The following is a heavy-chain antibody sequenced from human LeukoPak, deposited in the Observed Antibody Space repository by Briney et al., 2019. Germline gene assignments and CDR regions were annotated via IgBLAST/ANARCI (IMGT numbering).Heavy chain of an antibody. J-gene: IGHJ5*02. D-gene: IGHD1-7*01. CDR2: IYYSGST. V-gene: IGHV4-39*01. Sequence: SETLSLTCTVSGGSISSSSYYWGWIRQPPGKGLEWIGSIYYSGSTYYNPSLKSRVTISVDTSKNQFSLKLSSVTAADTSLYYSARLGITGTTLKFDPWGQGTLVTVSS. CDR1: GGSISSSSYY. CDR3: ARLGITGTTLKFDP.